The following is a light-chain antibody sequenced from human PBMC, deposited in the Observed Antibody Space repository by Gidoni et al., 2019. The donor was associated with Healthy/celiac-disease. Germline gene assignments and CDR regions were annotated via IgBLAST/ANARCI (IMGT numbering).Light chain of an antibody. J-gene: IGLJ1*01. CDR1: SSKIGAGYD. CDR3: QSVEV. CDR2: GNS. V-gene: IGLV1-40*01. Sequence: QSVLTQPPSVSGAPGQRVTISCTGSSSKIGAGYDVHWYQQLPGTAPKLLIYGNSNRPSGVPDRFSGSKSGTSASLAITGLQAEDEADYYCQSVEVFGTGIKVTVL.